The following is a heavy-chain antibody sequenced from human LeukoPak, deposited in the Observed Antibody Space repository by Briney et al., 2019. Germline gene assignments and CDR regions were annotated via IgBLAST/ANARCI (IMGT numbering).Heavy chain of an antibody. V-gene: IGHV1-18*01. D-gene: IGHD6-6*01. CDR3: ARESEYSRSVVMEY. CDR2: ISAYNGNT. CDR1: GYTFTNYG. J-gene: IGHJ4*02. Sequence: ASVKVSCKASGYTFTNYGISWVRQAPGQGLEWMGWISAYNGNTNYAQKVQGRVTMTRDTSTSTAYMELRSLTSDDTAVYYCARESEYSRSVVMEYWGQGTLVTVSS.